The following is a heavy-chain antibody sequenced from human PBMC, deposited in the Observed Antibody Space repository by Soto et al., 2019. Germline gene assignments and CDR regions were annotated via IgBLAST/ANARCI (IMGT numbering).Heavy chain of an antibody. CDR2: IYHSGST. CDR1: GGSISSSNW. J-gene: IGHJ3*02. CDR3: ARGGADYYDSSGYRDAFDI. Sequence: SETLSLTCAASGGSISSSNWWSWIRQPPGKGLEWIGEIYHSGSTNYNPSLKSRVTISVDKSKNQFSLKLSSVTAADTAVYYCARGGADYYDSSGYRDAFDIWGQGRMVT. D-gene: IGHD3-22*01. V-gene: IGHV4-4*02.